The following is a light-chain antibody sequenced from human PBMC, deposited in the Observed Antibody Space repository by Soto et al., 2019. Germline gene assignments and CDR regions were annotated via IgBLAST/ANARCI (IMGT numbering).Light chain of an antibody. Sequence: QSALTQPPSASGSPGQSVTISCTGTSSDVGGYNYVSWYQHHPGKAPKFMIYEVSKRPSGVPDRFSGSKSGNTASLTVSGLQGEDEADYYCSSYAGSNNVVFGGGTKLTVL. CDR1: SSDVGGYNY. V-gene: IGLV2-8*01. J-gene: IGLJ2*01. CDR2: EVS. CDR3: SSYAGSNNVV.